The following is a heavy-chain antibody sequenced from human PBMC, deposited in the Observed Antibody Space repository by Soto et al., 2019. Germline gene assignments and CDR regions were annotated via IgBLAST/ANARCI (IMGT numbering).Heavy chain of an antibody. CDR3: ARVKRLELPVNYYYGLDV. J-gene: IGHJ6*02. D-gene: IGHD1-7*01. Sequence: GASVKVSCKASGYTFTSYGISWVRQAPGQGLEWMGWISAYNGNTNYAQKLQGRVTMTTDTSTSTAYMELRSLRSDDTAMYYCARVKRLELPVNYYYGLDVWGQGTTVTVSS. CDR2: ISAYNGNT. CDR1: GYTFTSYG. V-gene: IGHV1-18*04.